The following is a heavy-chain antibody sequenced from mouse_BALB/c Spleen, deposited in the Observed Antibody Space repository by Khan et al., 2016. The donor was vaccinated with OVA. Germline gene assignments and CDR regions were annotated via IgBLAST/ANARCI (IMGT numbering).Heavy chain of an antibody. CDR3: ARESITTVAMDY. Sequence: QVHVKQSGAELARPGASVKLSCKASGYTFTSYWMQWVKQRPGQGLEWIGAIYPGDGDTRYTQKFKGKATLTADKSSSTAYMQLSSLASEDSAVYYCARESITTVAMDYWGQGTSVTVSS. V-gene: IGHV1-87*01. CDR1: GYTFTSYW. D-gene: IGHD1-1*01. CDR2: IYPGDGDT. J-gene: IGHJ4*01.